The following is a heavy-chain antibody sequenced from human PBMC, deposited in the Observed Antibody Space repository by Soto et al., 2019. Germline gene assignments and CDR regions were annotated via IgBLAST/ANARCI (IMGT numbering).Heavy chain of an antibody. D-gene: IGHD3-16*02. CDR3: AKDIVTADRYYYYYYMDV. CDR1: GFTFSSYA. J-gene: IGHJ6*03. V-gene: IGHV3-23*01. CDR2: ISGSGGST. Sequence: GGSLRLSCAASGFTFSSYAMSWVRQAPGKGLEWVSAISGSGGSTYYADSVKGRFTISRDNSKNTLYLQMNSLRAEDTAVYYCAKDIVTADRYYYYYYMDVWGKGTTVTVSS.